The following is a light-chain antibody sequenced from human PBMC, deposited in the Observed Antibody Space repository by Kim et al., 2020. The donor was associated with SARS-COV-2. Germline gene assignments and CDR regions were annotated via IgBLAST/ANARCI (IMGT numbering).Light chain of an antibody. CDR1: QSVSGSK. Sequence: LSPGERATLSCRASQSVSGSKLVWYQQKPGQAPRLLIYGASSRDTGIPDRFSGSGSGTDFTLTISRLEPEDVAVYYCQQYGSSPRTFGQGTKLEI. CDR2: GAS. CDR3: QQYGSSPRT. J-gene: IGKJ2*01. V-gene: IGKV3-20*01.